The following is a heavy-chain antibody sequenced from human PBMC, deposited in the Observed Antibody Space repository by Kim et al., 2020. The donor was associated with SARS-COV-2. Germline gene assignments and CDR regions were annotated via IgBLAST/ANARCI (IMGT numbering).Heavy chain of an antibody. D-gene: IGHD3-10*01. CDR2: ISSSSSTI. Sequence: GGSLRLSCAASGFTFSSYSMNWVRQAPGKGLEWVSYISSSSSTIYYADSVKGRFTISRDNAKNSLYLQMNSLRAEDTAVYYCARDRVLVRGVNAYYYGMDVWGQGTTVTVSS. J-gene: IGHJ6*02. CDR1: GFTFSSYS. V-gene: IGHV3-48*04. CDR3: ARDRVLVRGVNAYYYGMDV.